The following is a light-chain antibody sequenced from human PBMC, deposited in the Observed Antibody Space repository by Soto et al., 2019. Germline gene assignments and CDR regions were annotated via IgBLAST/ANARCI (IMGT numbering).Light chain of an antibody. CDR1: QNVYSN. J-gene: IGKJ4*01. V-gene: IGKV3-15*01. CDR3: QQHGNWPLT. Sequence: EIVMTQSPATLSVSPGEGATLSCRASQNVYSNLAWYQQKPGQAPRLLIYGASTRATSIPARFSGSGSGTEFTLTISSLQSKDFAVYYCQQHGNWPLTFGGGTKVEIK. CDR2: GAS.